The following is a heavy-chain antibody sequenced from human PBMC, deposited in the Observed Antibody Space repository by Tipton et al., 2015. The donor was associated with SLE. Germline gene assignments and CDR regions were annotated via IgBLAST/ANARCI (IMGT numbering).Heavy chain of an antibody. CDR1: GGSISGYY. D-gene: IGHD5-24*01. CDR2: ISFSGST. J-gene: IGHJ4*02. V-gene: IGHV4-59*01. CDR3: ARDLEK. Sequence: TLSLTCTVSGGSISGYYWSWVRQPPGKGLEWIGYISFSGSTNYNPSLKSRVTISVDTSKNQFSLKLSSVTAADTAVYYCARDLEKWGQGTPVTVSS.